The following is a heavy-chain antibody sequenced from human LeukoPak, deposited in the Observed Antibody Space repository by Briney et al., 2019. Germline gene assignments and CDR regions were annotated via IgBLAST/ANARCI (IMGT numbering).Heavy chain of an antibody. J-gene: IGHJ5*02. D-gene: IGHD2-2*01. V-gene: IGHV1-8*01. Sequence: ASLKVSCISSGYTFTNYDSKWLRQAYGQKIEWMGWMNPNSGNTGYAQKFQGRVTMTRNTSISTAYMELSSLRSEDTAVYYCARPHCSSTDCHPPEWFDPWGQGTLVTVSS. CDR2: MNPNSGNT. CDR1: GYTFTNYD. CDR3: ARPHCSSTDCHPPEWFDP.